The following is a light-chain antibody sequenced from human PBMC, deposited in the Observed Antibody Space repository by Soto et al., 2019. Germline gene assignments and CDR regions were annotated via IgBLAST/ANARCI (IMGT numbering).Light chain of an antibody. Sequence: DIQMTQSPSTLSASVGDTVTITCRASQSISNWLAWYQQKPGQAPKLLIHKASTLESGVPSRFSGSGSGTEFTLTLSSLQPDDFETFYCQQYDRFPYTFGQGTKLEIK. J-gene: IGKJ2*01. V-gene: IGKV1-5*03. CDR3: QQYDRFPYT. CDR1: QSISNW. CDR2: KAS.